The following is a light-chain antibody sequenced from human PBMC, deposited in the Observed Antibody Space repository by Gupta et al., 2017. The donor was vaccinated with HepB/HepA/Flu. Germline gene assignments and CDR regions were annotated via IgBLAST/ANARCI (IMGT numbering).Light chain of an antibody. CDR3: GQTLQNPPDT. Sequence: DIVMTQSPLSLPVTPGEPASISCRSSQSLLHSNGYNYLDWYLQKPGQSPQLLIYLGSNRAAGVPDRFSGSGSGTDVTLKISRGEEEDVGVYYCGQTLQNPPDTFGQGTKMDIK. J-gene: IGKJ2*01. V-gene: IGKV2-28*01. CDR2: LGS. CDR1: QSLLHSNGYNY.